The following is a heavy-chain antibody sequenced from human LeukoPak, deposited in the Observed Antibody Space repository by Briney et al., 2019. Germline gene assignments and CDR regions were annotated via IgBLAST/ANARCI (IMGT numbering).Heavy chain of an antibody. Sequence: GGSLRLSCAASGFTFSSYSMNWVRQAPGKGLEWVSSISSSSSSYIYYADSVKGRFTISRDNAKNSLYLQMNSLRAEDTAVYYCARGATRGRYFDWSLRAHFDYWGQGTLVTVSS. CDR3: ARGATRGRYFDWSLRAHFDY. CDR2: ISSSSSSYI. D-gene: IGHD3-9*01. CDR1: GFTFSSYS. V-gene: IGHV3-21*01. J-gene: IGHJ4*02.